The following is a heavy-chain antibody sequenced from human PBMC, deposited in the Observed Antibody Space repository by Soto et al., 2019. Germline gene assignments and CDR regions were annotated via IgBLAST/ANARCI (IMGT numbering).Heavy chain of an antibody. D-gene: IGHD3-10*01. J-gene: IGHJ6*02. CDR3: AKDLTMVRGVITYYYYYGMDV. Sequence: PGGSLRLSCAASGFTFSSYAMSWVRQAPGKGLEWVSAISGSGGSTYYADSVKGRFTISRDNSKNTLYLQMNSLRAEDTAVYYCAKDLTMVRGVITYYYYYGMDVWGQGTAVTVSS. CDR2: ISGSGGST. CDR1: GFTFSSYA. V-gene: IGHV3-23*01.